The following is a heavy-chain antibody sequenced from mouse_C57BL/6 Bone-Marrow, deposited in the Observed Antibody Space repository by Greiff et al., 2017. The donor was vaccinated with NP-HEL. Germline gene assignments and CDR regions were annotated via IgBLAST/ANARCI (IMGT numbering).Heavy chain of an antibody. CDR1: GFSLSTFGMG. J-gene: IGHJ1*03. D-gene: IGHD1-1*01. CDR2: IWWDDDK. Sequence: QVTLKVSGPGILQPSQTLSLPCSFSGFSLSTFGMGVGWIRQPSGKGLEWLAHIWWDDDKYYNPALKSRLTISKDTSKNQVFLKIANVDTADTATYYCARFITTVVEGYFDVWGTGTTVTVSS. V-gene: IGHV8-8*01. CDR3: ARFITTVVEGYFDV.